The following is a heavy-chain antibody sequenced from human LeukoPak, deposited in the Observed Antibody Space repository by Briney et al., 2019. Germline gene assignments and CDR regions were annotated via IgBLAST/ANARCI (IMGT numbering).Heavy chain of an antibody. J-gene: IGHJ6*02. CDR3: ARDFRYYYGSGMGMDV. V-gene: IGHV4-4*07. CDR1: GGSISSYY. CDR2: IYTSGST. D-gene: IGHD3-10*01. Sequence: SETLSLTCTVSGGSISSYYWSWIRQPAGKGLEWIGRIYTSGSTNYNPSLKSRVTMSVDTSKNQFSLKLRSVTAADTAVYYCARDFRYYYGSGMGMDVWGQGTTVTVSS.